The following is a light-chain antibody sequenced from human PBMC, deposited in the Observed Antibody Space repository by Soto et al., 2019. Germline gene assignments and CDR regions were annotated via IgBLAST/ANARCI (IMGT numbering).Light chain of an antibody. J-gene: IGLJ1*01. CDR2: DVS. Sequence: QSVLTQPASVSGSPGQSITISCTGTSSDVGGYNYVSWYQQHPGKAPKLMIYDVSRRPSGVSYRFSGSKSGNTASLTISGLQAEDEAAYYCSSYTSSNTRYVFGTGTKVTVL. V-gene: IGLV2-14*01. CDR1: SSDVGGYNY. CDR3: SSYTSSNTRYV.